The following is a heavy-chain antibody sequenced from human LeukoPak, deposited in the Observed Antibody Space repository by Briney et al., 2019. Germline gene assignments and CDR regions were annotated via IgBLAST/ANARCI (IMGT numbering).Heavy chain of an antibody. CDR3: ARHSSSTMIVVVTTWHFDL. CDR1: GGSISSYY. D-gene: IGHD3-22*01. V-gene: IGHV4-59*08. Sequence: SETLSLTCTVSGGSISSYYWSWIRQPPGKGLEWIGYIYYSGSTNYNPSLKSRVTISVDTSKNQFSLKLSSVTAADTAVYYCARHSSSTMIVVVTTWHFDLWGRGTLVTVSS. CDR2: IYYSGST. J-gene: IGHJ2*01.